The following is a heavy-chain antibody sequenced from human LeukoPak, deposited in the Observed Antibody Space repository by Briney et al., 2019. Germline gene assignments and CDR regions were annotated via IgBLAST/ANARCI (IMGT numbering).Heavy chain of an antibody. CDR3: AKDRGTKNRINVAEIAS. D-gene: IGHD1-7*01. CDR1: GFTFSDFN. J-gene: IGHJ4*02. CDR2: ISTTGNYI. Sequence: GGSLRLSCAASGFTFSDFNMNWVRQAPGKGLEWVSSISTTGNYIYADSVKGRFTTSRDNARNALSLEMNSLRVEGTAVYYCAKDRGTKNRINVAEIASWGQGTLVTVSS. V-gene: IGHV3-21*01.